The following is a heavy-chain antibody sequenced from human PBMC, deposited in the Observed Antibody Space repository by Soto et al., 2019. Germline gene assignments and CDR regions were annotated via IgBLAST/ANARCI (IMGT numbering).Heavy chain of an antibody. CDR3: ARDLRSVSNYYYYYGMDV. Sequence: HPGGSLRLSCAASGFTFSSYGMHWVRQAPGKGLEWVAVIWYDGSNKYHADSVKGRFTISRDNSKNTLYLQMNSLRAEDTAVYYCARDLRSVSNYYYYYGMDVWGQGTTVTVSS. CDR2: IWYDGSNK. D-gene: IGHD4-4*01. CDR1: GFTFSSYG. J-gene: IGHJ6*02. V-gene: IGHV3-33*01.